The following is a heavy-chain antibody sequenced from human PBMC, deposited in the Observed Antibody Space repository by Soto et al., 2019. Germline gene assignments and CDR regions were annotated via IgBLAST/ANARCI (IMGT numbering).Heavy chain of an antibody. Sequence: EAELVESGGGLVQPGGSLTLSCAASGFIFSDYEVDWVRQAPGRGPEWISYISDGGTNIYYAASVKGRFTISRDDAKKSLYLHMNNLRVDDTAIYFCVKEYCTGGTCFDAFDLWGQGTVVTVSS. CDR1: GFIFSDYE. CDR3: VKEYCTGGTCFDAFDL. J-gene: IGHJ3*01. D-gene: IGHD2-8*02. CDR2: ISDGGTNI. V-gene: IGHV3-48*03.